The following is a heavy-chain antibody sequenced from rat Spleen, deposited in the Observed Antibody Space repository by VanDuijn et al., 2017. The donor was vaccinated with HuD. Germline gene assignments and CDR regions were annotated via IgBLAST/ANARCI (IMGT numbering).Heavy chain of an antibody. D-gene: IGHD1-2*01. CDR3: TRERIYYYSSYYFFDY. J-gene: IGHJ2*01. Sequence: QVQLRVSGPGLVKSSQTLSLTCTVSGFPLTSNGVSSVRQPPGKGLEWIAAVSSVGTTYYNSSLRSRLTIDRDPSKSQVFLKMNSLQTEDTAIYFCTRERIYYYSSYYFFDYWGQGVMVTVSS. CDR2: VSSVGTT. V-gene: IGHV2S12*01. CDR1: GFPLTSNG.